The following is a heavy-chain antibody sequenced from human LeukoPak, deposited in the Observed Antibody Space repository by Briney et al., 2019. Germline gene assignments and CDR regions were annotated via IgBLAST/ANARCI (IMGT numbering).Heavy chain of an antibody. J-gene: IGHJ4*02. CDR3: ASYCSSTSCYLGY. CDR2: IYYSGST. Sequence: PSETLSLTCTVSGGSISSSSYYWGWIRQPPGKGLEWIGSIYYSGSTYYNPSLKSRVTISVDASKNQFSLKLSSVTAADTAVYYCASYCSSTSCYLGYWGQGTLVTVSS. D-gene: IGHD2-2*01. V-gene: IGHV4-39*01. CDR1: GGSISSSSYY.